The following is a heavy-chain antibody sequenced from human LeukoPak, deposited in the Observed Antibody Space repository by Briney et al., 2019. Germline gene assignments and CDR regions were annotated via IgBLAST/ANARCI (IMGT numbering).Heavy chain of an antibody. Sequence: GGSLRLSCAASGFTFSSYSMSWVRQAPGKGLEWVSSISSSGSYIYYADSLKGRFNTSRDKAKNTLYLQMNSLRAEDAAVYYCARGGGFGEFFDYWGQGTMVTVSS. V-gene: IGHV3-21*01. CDR1: GFTFSSYS. CDR2: ISSSGSYI. D-gene: IGHD3-10*01. J-gene: IGHJ4*02. CDR3: ARGGGFGEFFDY.